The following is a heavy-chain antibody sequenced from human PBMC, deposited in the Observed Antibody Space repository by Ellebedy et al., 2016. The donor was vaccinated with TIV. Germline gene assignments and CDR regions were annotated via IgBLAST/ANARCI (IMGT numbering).Heavy chain of an antibody. J-gene: IGHJ4*02. CDR2: ITGSGYST. Sequence: GGSLRLSXEASGFTFSNCAMSWVRQAPGKGLEWISGITGSGYSTYYADSVKGRFTISRDNSKNTLYLQMNSLSTEDTAVYYCAKWSRREQLGQSVDFFDYWGQGTLVTVSS. V-gene: IGHV3-23*01. D-gene: IGHD6-13*01. CDR3: AKWSRREQLGQSVDFFDY. CDR1: GFTFSNCA.